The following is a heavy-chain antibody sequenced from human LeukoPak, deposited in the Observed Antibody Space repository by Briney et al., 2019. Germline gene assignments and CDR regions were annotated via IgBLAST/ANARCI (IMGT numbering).Heavy chain of an antibody. CDR2: IYYSGST. D-gene: IGHD6-25*01. CDR3: ARSKRSYYYGMDV. J-gene: IGHJ6*02. CDR1: GGSISSYY. V-gene: IGHV4-59*08. Sequence: PSETLSLTCTVSGGSISSYYWSWIRQPPGKGLEWIGYIYYSGSTNYNPSLKSRVTISVDTSKNQFSLKLSSVTAADTAVYYCARSKRSYYYGMDVWGQGTTVTVS.